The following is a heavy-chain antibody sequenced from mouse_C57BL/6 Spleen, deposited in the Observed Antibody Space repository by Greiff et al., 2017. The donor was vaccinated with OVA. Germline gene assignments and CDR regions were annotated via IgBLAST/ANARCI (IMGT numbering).Heavy chain of an antibody. D-gene: IGHD2-2*01. J-gene: IGHJ1*03. Sequence: QVQLQQPGAELVKPGASVKMSCQASGYTFTSYWITWVKQRPGQGLEWIGDIYPGSGSTNYNEKFKSKATLTVDTSSSTAYMQLSSLTSEDSAVYYCARVYGYDWWYFDVWGTGTTVTVSS. V-gene: IGHV1-55*01. CDR1: GYTFTSYW. CDR2: IYPGSGST. CDR3: ARVYGYDWWYFDV.